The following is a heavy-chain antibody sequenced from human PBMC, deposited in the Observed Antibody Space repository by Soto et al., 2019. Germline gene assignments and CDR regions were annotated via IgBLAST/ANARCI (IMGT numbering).Heavy chain of an antibody. CDR2: INPSDGTT. CDR1: GYMFTSYF. Sequence: QGHLVQSGAEVKRPGASVRVSCESSGYMFTSYFIHWVRQAPGQGLEWVGVINPSDGTTTYAQKFQAILTMTRDTPTTTVDMELSSITSEDTAVYYRARDKDSSARPRAEFDYWGQGTLITVSS. V-gene: IGHV1-46*01. CDR3: ARDKDSSARPRAEFDY. D-gene: IGHD3-22*01. J-gene: IGHJ4*02.